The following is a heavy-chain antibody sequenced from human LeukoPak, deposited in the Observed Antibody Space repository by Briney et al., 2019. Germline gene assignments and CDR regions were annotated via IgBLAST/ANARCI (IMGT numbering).Heavy chain of an antibody. V-gene: IGHV4-39*01. CDR3: ARHLSGTAMAHYFDF. CDR1: GGSISSDY. D-gene: IGHD5-18*01. J-gene: IGHJ4*02. Sequence: SETLSLTCTASGGSISSDYWSWIRQSPGQGLELLASVYSSGSTHSNPSLTSRVSISIDMSKNQFSLKLYSVTASDAAIYYCARHLSGTAMAHYFDFWGQGTLVTVSS. CDR2: VYSSGST.